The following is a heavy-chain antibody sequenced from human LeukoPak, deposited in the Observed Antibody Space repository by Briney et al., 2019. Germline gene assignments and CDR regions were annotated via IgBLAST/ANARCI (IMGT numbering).Heavy chain of an antibody. D-gene: IGHD1-26*01. CDR3: ARALIVGATPFDY. V-gene: IGHV1-69*13. CDR2: IIPIFGTA. Sequence: SVKVSCKASGGTFSSYAISWVRQAPGQGLEWMRGIIPIFGTANYAQKFQGRVTITADESTSTAYMELSSLRSEDTAVYYCARALIVGATPFDYWGQGTLVTVSS. J-gene: IGHJ4*02. CDR1: GGTFSSYA.